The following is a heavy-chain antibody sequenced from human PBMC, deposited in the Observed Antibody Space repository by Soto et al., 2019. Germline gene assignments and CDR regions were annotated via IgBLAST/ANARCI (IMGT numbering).Heavy chain of an antibody. CDR2: IWYDGSNK. D-gene: IGHD3-16*01. V-gene: IGHV3-33*03. Sequence: GSLRLSCAASGFTFSSYGMHCVRQAPGKGLEWVAVIWYDGSNKYYADSVKGRFTISRDNAKKTLYLQMNSLRAEDTAVYYCAKYVARLGILAYRAQRTSDPVSS. CDR1: GFTFSSYG. J-gene: IGHJ4*02. CDR3: AKYVARLGILAY.